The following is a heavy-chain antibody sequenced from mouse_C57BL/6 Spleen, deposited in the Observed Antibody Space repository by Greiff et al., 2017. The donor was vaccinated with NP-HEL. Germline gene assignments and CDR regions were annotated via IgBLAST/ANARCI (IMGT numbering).Heavy chain of an antibody. D-gene: IGHD2-3*01. J-gene: IGHJ3*01. V-gene: IGHV5-4*01. CDR1: GFTFSSYA. Sequence: EVKLVESGGGLVKPGGSLKLSCAASGFTFSSYAMSWVRQTPEKRLEWVATISDGGSYTYYPDNVKGRFTISRDNAKNNLYLQMSHLKSEDTAMYYCARDLPIYDGYYGWFAYWGQGTLVTVSA. CDR3: ARDLPIYDGYYGWFAY. CDR2: ISDGGSYT.